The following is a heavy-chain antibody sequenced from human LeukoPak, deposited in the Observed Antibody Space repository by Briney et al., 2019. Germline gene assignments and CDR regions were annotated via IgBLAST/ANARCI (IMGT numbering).Heavy chain of an antibody. J-gene: IGHJ1*01. CDR1: GGSISSNNYY. CDR2: IYTSGSTSGST. V-gene: IGHV4-61*02. CDR3: ASSQWPVLNFQH. D-gene: IGHD6-19*01. Sequence: SETLSLTCTVSGGSISSNNYYWNWIRQPAGKGPEWIGRIYTSGSTSGSTNYNPSLKSRVTISVDTSKNQFSLKLSSVTAADTAVYYCASSQWPVLNFQHWGRGTLVTVSS.